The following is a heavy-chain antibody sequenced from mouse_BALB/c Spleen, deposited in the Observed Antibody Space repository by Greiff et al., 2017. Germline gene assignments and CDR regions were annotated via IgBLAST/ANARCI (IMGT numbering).Heavy chain of an antibody. V-gene: IGHV10-1*02. CDR3: VRKGLDY. CDR1: GFTFNTYA. D-gene: IGHD3-3*01. Sequence: EVQRVESGGGLVQPKGSLKLSCAASGFTFNTYAMNWVRQAPGKGLEWVARIRSKSNNYATYYADSVKDRFTISRDDSQSMLYLQMNNLKTEDTAMYYCVRKGLDYWGQGTSVTVSS. J-gene: IGHJ4*01. CDR2: IRSKSNNYAT.